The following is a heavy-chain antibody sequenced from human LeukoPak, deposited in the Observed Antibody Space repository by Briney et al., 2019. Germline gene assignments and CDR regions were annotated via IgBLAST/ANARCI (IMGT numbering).Heavy chain of an antibody. V-gene: IGHV7-4-1*02. J-gene: IGHJ4*02. Sequence: ASVKVSCKASGYTFTNYAMNWVRQAPGQGLEWMGWINTNTGNPTYAQGFTGRFVFSLDTSVSTAYLQISSLKADDNAVYYCAREGDSSFGYFDYWGQGTLVTVSS. D-gene: IGHD6-13*01. CDR1: GYTFTNYA. CDR2: INTNTGNP. CDR3: AREGDSSFGYFDY.